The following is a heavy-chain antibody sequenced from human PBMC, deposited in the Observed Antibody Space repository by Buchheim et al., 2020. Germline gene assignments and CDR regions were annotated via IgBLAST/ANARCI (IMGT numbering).Heavy chain of an antibody. CDR3: AKDRQVMDV. V-gene: IGHV3-23*01. J-gene: IGHJ6*02. Sequence: EVQLLESGGGLVQPGGSLRLSCAASGLTFRNFAMSWVRQAPGKGLEWVSSIRGSGDNKYYADSAKGRFTISRENYKNTLSLKMNSLRADDTAVYYCAKDRQVMDVWGQGTT. CDR2: IRGSGDNK. CDR1: GLTFRNFA.